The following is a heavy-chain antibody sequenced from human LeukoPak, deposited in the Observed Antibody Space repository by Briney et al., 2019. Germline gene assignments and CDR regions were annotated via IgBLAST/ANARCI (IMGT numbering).Heavy chain of an antibody. CDR1: GGSISSGSYY. V-gene: IGHV4-61*02. CDR3: ARANYDKPFDP. D-gene: IGHD3-22*01. Sequence: PSETLSLNCTVSGGSISSGSYYWSWIRQPAGKGLEWIGRIYTSGSTNYNPSLKSRVTISVDTSKNQFSLKLSSVTAADTAVYYCARANYDKPFDPWGQGTLVTVSS. J-gene: IGHJ5*02. CDR2: IYTSGST.